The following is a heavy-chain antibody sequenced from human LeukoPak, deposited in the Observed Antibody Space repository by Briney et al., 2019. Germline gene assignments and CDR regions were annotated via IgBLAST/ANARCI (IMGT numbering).Heavy chain of an antibody. Sequence: GGSVCLSCAASGFIFTDYSMNWVRQAPGKGLEWVSYIDRSSNNIYYPDSVKGRFTISRDNAKNSLYLQMNSLRDEDTAVYYCARGSYLGSRGKGFAEWGQATLVTVSS. J-gene: IGHJ4*02. CDR2: IDRSSNNI. CDR1: GFIFTDYS. CDR3: ARGSYLGSRGKGFAE. D-gene: IGHD1-26*01. V-gene: IGHV3-48*02.